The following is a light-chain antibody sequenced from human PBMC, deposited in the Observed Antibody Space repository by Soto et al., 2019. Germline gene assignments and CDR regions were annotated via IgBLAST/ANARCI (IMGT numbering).Light chain of an antibody. J-gene: IGLJ2*01. V-gene: IGLV1-51*01. CDR2: DNT. Sequence: QSVLTQSPPVSAAPGQRVTISCSGSSSSIGENYVSWYQHLPGTAPKLLIYDNTKRPSGIPDRFSGSKSGTSATLGIAGLQTGDEADYYCGTWDSSLSAVVFGGGTKVTVL. CDR1: SSSIGENY. CDR3: GTWDSSLSAVV.